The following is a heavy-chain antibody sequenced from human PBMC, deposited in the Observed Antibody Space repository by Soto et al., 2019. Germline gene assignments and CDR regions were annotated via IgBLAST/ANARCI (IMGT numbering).Heavy chain of an antibody. D-gene: IGHD3-10*01. J-gene: IGHJ4*02. CDR3: TSSHGLPGQDY. V-gene: IGHV3-74*01. CDR2: INEDGSGT. CDR1: EFTFSRYW. Sequence: GGSLRLSCAASEFTFSRYWMHWVRQAPGKGLVWVSQINEDGSGTNYADSVKGRFIISRDNAKNMLYLQMNSLRVEDTAMYYCTSSHGLPGQDYWSQGSLVTVSS.